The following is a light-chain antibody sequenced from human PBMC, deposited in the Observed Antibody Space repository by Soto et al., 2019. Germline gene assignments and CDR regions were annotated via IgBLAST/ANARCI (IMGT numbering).Light chain of an antibody. CDR2: GAS. J-gene: IGKJ2*01. CDR3: QQYGSSIYT. Sequence: EIVLTQSPGTLSLSPGERATLSCRASQSVSSTYVAWYQQKPGQAPRLLIYGASNRATGIPDRFSGRGFGTDFTLTITRLEPEDFAVYYCQQYGSSIYTFGQGTKLEIK. V-gene: IGKV3-20*01. CDR1: QSVSSTY.